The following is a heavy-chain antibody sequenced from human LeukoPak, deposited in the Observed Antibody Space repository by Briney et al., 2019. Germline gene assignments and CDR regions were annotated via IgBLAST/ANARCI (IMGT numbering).Heavy chain of an antibody. V-gene: IGHV3-33*01. CDR2: IWYDGSNK. Sequence: GGSLRLSCAASGFTFSTSGMHWVRQAPGKGLEWVAVIWYDGSNKHYAESVKGRFSISRDDSKSTLYLQMNSLRAEDTAVYYCARARGVSTGYRPIDYWGQGTLVTVSS. CDR1: GFTFSTSG. D-gene: IGHD3-22*01. CDR3: ARARGVSTGYRPIDY. J-gene: IGHJ4*02.